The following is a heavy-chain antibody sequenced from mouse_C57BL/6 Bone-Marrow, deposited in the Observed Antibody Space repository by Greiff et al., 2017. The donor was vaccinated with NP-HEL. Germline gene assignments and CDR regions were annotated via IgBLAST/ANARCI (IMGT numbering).Heavy chain of an antibody. CDR2: ISNGGGST. CDR1: GFTFSDYY. D-gene: IGHD4-1*01. J-gene: IGHJ3*01. CDR3: ARRGWDGAY. Sequence: EVKLMESGGGLVQPGGSLKLSCAASGFTFSDYYMYWVRQTPEKRLEWVAYISNGGGSTYYPDTVKGRFTISRDNAKNTLYLQMSRLKSEDTAMYYCARRGWDGAYWGQGTLVTVSA. V-gene: IGHV5-12*01.